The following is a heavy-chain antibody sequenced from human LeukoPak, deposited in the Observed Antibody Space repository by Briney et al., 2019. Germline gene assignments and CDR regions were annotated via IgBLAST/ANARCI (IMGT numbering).Heavy chain of an antibody. Sequence: GESLKISCKGSGYSFTSYWISWVRQMPGKGLEWMGRIDPRDSYTNYSPSFQGHVTISADKSISTAYLQWSSLKASDTAMYYCARPGGYSYGYDYWGQGTLVTVSS. CDR3: ARPGGYSYGYDY. V-gene: IGHV5-10-1*01. J-gene: IGHJ4*02. D-gene: IGHD5-18*01. CDR1: GYSFTSYW. CDR2: IDPRDSYT.